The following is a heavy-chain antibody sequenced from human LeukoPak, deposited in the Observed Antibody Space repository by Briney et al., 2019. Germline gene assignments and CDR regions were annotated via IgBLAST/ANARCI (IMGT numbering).Heavy chain of an antibody. CDR1: GFTFSNYG. Sequence: GGSLRLSCAASGFTFSNYGMNWVRQAPGKGLEWVSYIDSSSSTIYYADSVKGRFTISRDNAKNSLYLQMNSLRDEDTAVYYCANINSGGGYYYGSSGYSSCFDFWGQGTLVTVSS. J-gene: IGHJ4*02. V-gene: IGHV3-48*02. D-gene: IGHD3-22*01. CDR3: ANINSGGGYYYGSSGYSSCFDF. CDR2: IDSSSSTI.